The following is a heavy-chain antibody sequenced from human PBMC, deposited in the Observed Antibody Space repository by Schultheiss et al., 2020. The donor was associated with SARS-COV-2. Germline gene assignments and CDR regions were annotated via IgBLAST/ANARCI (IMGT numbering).Heavy chain of an antibody. CDR1: GGSISSYY. CDR2: IYTSGST. V-gene: IGHV4-4*07. D-gene: IGHD3-10*01. J-gene: IGHJ4*02. Sequence: SETLSLTCTVSGGSISSYYWSWIRQPAGKGLEWIGSIYTSGSTNYNPSLKSRVTISVDTSKNQFSLKLSSVTAADTAVYYCARQTVGFGEYYFDYWGQGTLVTVSS. CDR3: ARQTVGFGEYYFDY.